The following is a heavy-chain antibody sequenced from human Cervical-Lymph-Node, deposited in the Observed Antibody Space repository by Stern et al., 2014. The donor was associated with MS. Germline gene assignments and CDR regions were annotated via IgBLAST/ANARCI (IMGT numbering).Heavy chain of an antibody. CDR3: AREGYSSSYDAFDI. D-gene: IGHD6-6*01. J-gene: IGHJ3*02. Sequence: VQLVESGPGLVKPSGTLSITCAVSGGSISSSNWGSWVRQPPGKGLEWIGEISHSGSTNYNTSLKSRATLYVHNVKNPFSLKLSSVTAADTAVYYCAREGYSSSYDAFDIWGQGTMVTVSS. CDR1: GGSISSSNW. CDR2: ISHSGST. V-gene: IGHV4-4*02.